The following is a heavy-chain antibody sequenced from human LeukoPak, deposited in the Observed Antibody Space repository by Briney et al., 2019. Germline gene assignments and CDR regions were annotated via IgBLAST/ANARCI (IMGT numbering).Heavy chain of an antibody. D-gene: IGHD5-18*01. Sequence: GGSLRPSCAASGFTFSSYAMSWVRQAPGKGLEWVSAISGSGGSTYYADSVKGRFTVSRDNSKNTLYLQMNSLRAEDTAVYYCAKDLDGYSYGYLFDYWGQGTLVTVSS. CDR1: GFTFSSYA. CDR3: AKDLDGYSYGYLFDY. J-gene: IGHJ4*02. CDR2: ISGSGGST. V-gene: IGHV3-23*01.